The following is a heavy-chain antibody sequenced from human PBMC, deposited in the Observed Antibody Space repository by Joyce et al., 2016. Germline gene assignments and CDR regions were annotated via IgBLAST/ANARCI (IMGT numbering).Heavy chain of an antibody. D-gene: IGHD1-1*01. CDR1: GGSFSGYY. J-gene: IGHJ4*02. Sequence: QVQLQQWGAGLLKPSESLSLTCAVYGGSFSGYYWRWIRQPPGKGLEWIGDSSHTGITKYNRSLKSRVTISVDTSKNQFSLNLNSVTAADTAVYYCVRGRSPLRVAMALGRTGGYIDYWGQGSLVTVSS. CDR3: VRGRSPLRVAMALGRTGGYIDY. V-gene: IGHV4-34*01. CDR2: SSHTGIT.